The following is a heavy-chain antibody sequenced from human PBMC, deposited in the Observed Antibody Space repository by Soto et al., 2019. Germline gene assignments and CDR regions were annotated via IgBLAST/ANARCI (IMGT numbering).Heavy chain of an antibody. Sequence: QVQLVQSGAEVKKPGASVKVSCKASGYTFTSYDINWVRQATGQGLEWMGWMNPNSGNTGYAQKFQGRVTMTRNTYISTAYMELSSLRSEDTAVYYCARGRHYDFWSGYHYYGMDVWGQGTTVTVSS. D-gene: IGHD3-3*01. CDR1: GYTFTSYD. J-gene: IGHJ6*02. CDR3: ARGRHYDFWSGYHYYGMDV. CDR2: MNPNSGNT. V-gene: IGHV1-8*01.